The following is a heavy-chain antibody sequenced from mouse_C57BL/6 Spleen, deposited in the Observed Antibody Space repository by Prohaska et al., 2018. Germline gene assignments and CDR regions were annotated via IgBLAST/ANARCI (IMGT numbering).Heavy chain of an antibody. J-gene: IGHJ2*01. CDR2: INTYSGVP. V-gene: IGHV9-3*01. D-gene: IGHD1-1*01. Sequence: QIQLVQSGPELKKPGETVKISCKASGYTFTTYGMSWVKQAPGKGLKWMGWINTYSGVPTYADDFKGRFAFSLETSASTAYLQIKNRKNEDTATYFCARDTTVGYWGQGTTLTVSS. CDR1: GYTFTTYG. CDR3: ARDTTVGY.